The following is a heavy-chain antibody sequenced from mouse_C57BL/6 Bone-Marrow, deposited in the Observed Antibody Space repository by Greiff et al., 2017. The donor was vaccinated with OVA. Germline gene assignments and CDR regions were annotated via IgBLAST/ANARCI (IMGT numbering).Heavy chain of an antibody. Sequence: VMLVESGAELVRPGASVKLSCKASGYTFTDYYINWVKQRPGQGLEWIARIYPGSGNTYYNEKFKGKATLTAEKSSSTAYMQLSSLTSEDSAVYFCARSNWGDYWGQGTTLTVSS. CDR3: ARSNWGDY. CDR1: GYTFTDYY. CDR2: IYPGSGNT. J-gene: IGHJ2*01. V-gene: IGHV1-76*01. D-gene: IGHD4-1*01.